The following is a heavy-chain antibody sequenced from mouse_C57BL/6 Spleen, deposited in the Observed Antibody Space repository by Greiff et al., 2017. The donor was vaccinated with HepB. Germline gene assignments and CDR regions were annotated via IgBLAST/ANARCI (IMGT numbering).Heavy chain of an antibody. J-gene: IGHJ2*01. Sequence: EVKLVESGEGLVKPGGSLKLSCAASGFTFSSYAMSWVRQTPEKRLEWVAYISSGGDYIYYADTVKGRFTISRDNARNTLYLQMSSLKSEDTAMYYCTRGRISTTVVATDYFDYWGQGTTLTVSS. D-gene: IGHD1-1*01. CDR3: TRGRISTTVVATDYFDY. V-gene: IGHV5-9-1*02. CDR2: ISSGGDYI. CDR1: GFTFSSYA.